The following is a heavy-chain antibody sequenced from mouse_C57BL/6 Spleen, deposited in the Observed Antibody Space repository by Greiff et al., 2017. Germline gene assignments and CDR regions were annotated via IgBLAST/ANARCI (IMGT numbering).Heavy chain of an antibody. Sequence: VQLQESGAELVKPGASVKISCKASGYAFSSYWMNWVKQRPGKGLEWIGQIYPGDGDTNYNGQFKGKATLTADKSSSTAYMQLSSLTSEDSAVYFSARVTTVVAKAMDYWGQGTSVTVSS. V-gene: IGHV1-80*01. D-gene: IGHD1-1*01. J-gene: IGHJ4*01. CDR1: GYAFSSYW. CDR3: ARVTTVVAKAMDY. CDR2: IYPGDGDT.